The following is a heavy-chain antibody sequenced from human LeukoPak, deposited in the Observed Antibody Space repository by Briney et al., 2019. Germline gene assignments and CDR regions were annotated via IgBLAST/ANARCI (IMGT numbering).Heavy chain of an antibody. V-gene: IGHV3-21*01. D-gene: IGHD6-19*01. CDR3: ARLGPYSSGWSFDY. CDR1: GFTFSSSG. CDR2: ISSSSSYI. J-gene: IGHJ4*02. Sequence: PGGSLRLSCAASGFTFSSSGISWVRQAPGKGLEWVSSISSSSSYIYYADSVKGRFTISRDNAKNSLYLQMNSLRAEDTAVYYCARLGPYSSGWSFDYWGQGTLVTVSS.